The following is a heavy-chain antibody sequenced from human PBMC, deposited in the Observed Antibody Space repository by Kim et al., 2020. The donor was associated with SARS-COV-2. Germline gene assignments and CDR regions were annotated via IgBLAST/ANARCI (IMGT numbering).Heavy chain of an antibody. J-gene: IGHJ6*02. Sequence: GGSLRLSCAASGFTFSSYWMSWVRQAPGKGLEWVANIKEDGSEKYYVDSVKGRFTISRDNAKNSLYLQTNSLRAEDTAVYYCARDWGHIEATIGMDVWGQGTTVTVSS. CDR2: IKEDGSEK. CDR1: GFTFSSYW. CDR3: ARDWGHIEATIGMDV. D-gene: IGHD5-12*01. V-gene: IGHV3-7*03.